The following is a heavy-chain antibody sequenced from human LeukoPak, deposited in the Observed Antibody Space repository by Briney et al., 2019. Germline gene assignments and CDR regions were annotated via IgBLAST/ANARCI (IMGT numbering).Heavy chain of an antibody. CDR2: ISWNSGSI. CDR1: GFTFDDYA. V-gene: IGHV3-9*01. CDR3: QASGWVGYSSPSLRA. J-gene: IGHJ6*03. D-gene: IGHD2-2*03. Sequence: GGSLRLSCAASGFTFDDYAMHWVRQAPGKGLEWVSGISWNSGSIGYADSVKGRFTISRDNAKNSLYLQMNSLTAEDTALYYCQASGWVGYSSPSLRAWGKGTRV.